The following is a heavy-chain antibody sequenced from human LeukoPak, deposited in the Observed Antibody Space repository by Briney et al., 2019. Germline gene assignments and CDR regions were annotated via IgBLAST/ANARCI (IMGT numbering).Heavy chain of an antibody. J-gene: IGHJ4*02. D-gene: IGHD3-10*01. V-gene: IGHV3-23*01. Sequence: PGRSLRLSCAASGFILNSYGMHWVRQAPGKGLEWVSAVSGGGGSTHYVDSVKGRFTISRDNSKNTLYLQMTSLRAEDTAVYYCAKGYYGSESYYTFDYWGQGTLVTVSS. CDR3: AKGYYGSESYYTFDY. CDR2: VSGGGGST. CDR1: GFILNSYG.